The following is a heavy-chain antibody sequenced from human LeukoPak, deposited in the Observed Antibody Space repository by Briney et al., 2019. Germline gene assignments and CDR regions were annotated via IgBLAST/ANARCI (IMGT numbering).Heavy chain of an antibody. V-gene: IGHV4-38-2*02. CDR1: GYSISSGYY. Sequence: SETLSLTCNVSGYSISSGYYWAWIRQSPGKGLEWIGSIYHSGSTYYNPSLKSRVTISVDTSKNQFSLKLSSVTAADTAVYYCARRTILTGSDYWGQGTLVTVSS. D-gene: IGHD3-9*01. CDR3: ARRTILTGSDY. CDR2: IYHSGST. J-gene: IGHJ4*02.